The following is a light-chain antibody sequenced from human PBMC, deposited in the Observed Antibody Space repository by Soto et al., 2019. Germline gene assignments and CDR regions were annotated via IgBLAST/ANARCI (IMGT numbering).Light chain of an antibody. Sequence: QSALTQPPSASGSPGQSVTISCTGNSSDVGGYNYVSWYQQHPGKAPKLVIFEVNKRPSGVPDRFSGSKSGNTASLTVSGLQADDEADYYCCSGAGSNNYVFGTGTKLTVL. V-gene: IGLV2-8*01. CDR2: EVN. CDR1: SSDVGGYNY. J-gene: IGLJ1*01. CDR3: CSGAGSNNYV.